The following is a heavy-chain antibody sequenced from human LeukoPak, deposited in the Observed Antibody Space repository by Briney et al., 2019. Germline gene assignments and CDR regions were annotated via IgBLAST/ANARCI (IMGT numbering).Heavy chain of an antibody. D-gene: IGHD3-16*02. V-gene: IGHV4-31*03. CDR3: ARVKRDTPDFDY. CDR2: IYYSGST. J-gene: IGHJ4*02. CDR1: GGSISSGGYY. Sequence: SETLSLTCTVSGGSISSGGYYWSWIRQHSGKGLEWIGYIYYSGSTYYNPSLKSRVTISVDTSKNQFSLKLSSVTAADTAVYYCARVKRDTPDFDYWGQGTLVTVSS.